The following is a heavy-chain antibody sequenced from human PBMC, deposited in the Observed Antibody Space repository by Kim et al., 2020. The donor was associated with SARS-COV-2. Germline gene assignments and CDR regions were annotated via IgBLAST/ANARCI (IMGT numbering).Heavy chain of an antibody. V-gene: IGHV4-34*01. CDR2: INHSGST. Sequence: SETLSLTCAVYGGSFSGYYWSWIRQPPGKGLEWIGEINHSGSTNYNPSLKSRVTISVDTSKNQFSLKLSSVTAADTAVYYCASSGFWSGCAYWGQGTLVTVSS. J-gene: IGHJ4*02. CDR1: GGSFSGYY. CDR3: ASSGFWSGCAY. D-gene: IGHD3-3*01.